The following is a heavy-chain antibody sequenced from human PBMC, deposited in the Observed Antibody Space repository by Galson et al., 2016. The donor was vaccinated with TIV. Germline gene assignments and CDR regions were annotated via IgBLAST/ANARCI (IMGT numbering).Heavy chain of an antibody. CDR2: VLPISATT. J-gene: IGHJ6*02. CDR1: GGTLNNYA. Sequence: SVKVSCKASGGTLNNYAINWVRQAPGQGLEWMGGVLPISATTNYAQKFQGRVSITTDESTSTVYMELRSLRSEDTAVYFCARDIPCGGSCYFFNVWGQGTAVTVSS. CDR3: ARDIPCGGSCYFFNV. V-gene: IGHV1-69*05. D-gene: IGHD2-15*01.